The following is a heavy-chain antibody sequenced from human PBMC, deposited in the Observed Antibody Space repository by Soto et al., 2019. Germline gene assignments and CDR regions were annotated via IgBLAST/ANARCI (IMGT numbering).Heavy chain of an antibody. CDR3: ARDKKAYGMVV. CDR2: IWYDGSNK. CDR1: GFTFSSYG. J-gene: IGHJ6*02. Sequence: GGSLKLSCAAPGFTFSSYGMHWVRQAPGKGLEWVAVIWYDGSNKYYADSVKGRFTISRDNSKNTLYLQMNSLRAEDTAVYYFARDKKAYGMVVWCPGTTVTVSS. V-gene: IGHV3-33*01.